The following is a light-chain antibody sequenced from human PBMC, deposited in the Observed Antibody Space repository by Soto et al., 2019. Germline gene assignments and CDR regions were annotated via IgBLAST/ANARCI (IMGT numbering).Light chain of an antibody. J-gene: IGKJ4*01. CDR2: AAS. V-gene: IGKV1D-12*01. CDR3: QQATSFPLT. CDR1: QGIGSW. Sequence: DIQMTQSPSSVSASVGGRVTITCRANQGIGSWLAWYQQKPGTAPKLLIYAASGLPSGVPSRFSGSGSGTDFTLTISSLQPEDFATYYCQQATSFPLTFGGGTKVEIK.